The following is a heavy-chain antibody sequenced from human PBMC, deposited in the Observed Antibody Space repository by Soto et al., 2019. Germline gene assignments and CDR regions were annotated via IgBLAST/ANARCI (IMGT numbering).Heavy chain of an antibody. CDR2: ISGSGGSA. J-gene: IGHJ4*02. Sequence: EVQLLESGGGLVQPGGSLRLSCAASGFTFSTDAMSWVRQAPGKGLDRVSEISGSGGSADYADSVKGRFTISRDNSKNTLFLQMNSLRAEDTAVYYCAKARFMTTMTTLPYYYFDHWGQGSLVTVSS. CDR1: GFTFSTDA. V-gene: IGHV3-23*01. CDR3: AKARFMTTMTTLPYYYFDH. D-gene: IGHD4-17*01.